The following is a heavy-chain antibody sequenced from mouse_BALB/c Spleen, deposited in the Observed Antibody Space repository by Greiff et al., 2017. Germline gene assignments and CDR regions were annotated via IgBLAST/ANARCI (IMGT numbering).Heavy chain of an antibody. CDR1: GYSFTSYY. V-gene: IGHV1-66*01. Sequence: QVQLKESGPELVKPGASVKISCKASGYSFTSYYIHWVKQRPGQGLEWIGWIFPGSGNTKYNEKFKGKATLTADTSSSTAYMQLSSLTSENSAVYFCARGDDDGYLVYWGQGTLVTVSA. CDR3: ARGDDDGYLVY. J-gene: IGHJ3*01. CDR2: IFPGSGNT. D-gene: IGHD2-3*01.